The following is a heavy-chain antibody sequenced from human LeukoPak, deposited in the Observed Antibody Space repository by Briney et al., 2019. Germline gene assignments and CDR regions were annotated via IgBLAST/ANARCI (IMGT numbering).Heavy chain of an antibody. CDR3: ARDDSSGYYNPRGAFDI. V-gene: IGHV4-31*03. CDR2: IYYRGST. D-gene: IGHD3-22*01. CDR1: GGSISSGGYY. Sequence: SQTLSLNCTVSGGSISSGGYYWNWIRQHPGKGLEWIGYIYYRGSTYYNPSLKSRVTISVDTSKIQFSLKLSSVTAADTAVYYCARDDSSGYYNPRGAFDIWGQGTMVTVSS. J-gene: IGHJ3*02.